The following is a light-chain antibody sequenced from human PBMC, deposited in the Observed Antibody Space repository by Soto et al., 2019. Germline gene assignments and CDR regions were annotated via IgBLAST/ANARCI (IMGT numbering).Light chain of an antibody. CDR2: GAS. CDR3: QQRANWPGT. V-gene: IGKV3D-20*02. J-gene: IGKJ1*01. CDR1: QSVSSSY. Sequence: EIVLTQSPGTLSLSPGERATLSCRASQSVSSSYLAWYQQKPGQAPRLLIYGASSRATGIPDRFSGSGSGTDFTLTISSLEPEDSAIYYCQQRANWPGTYGQGTKVDIK.